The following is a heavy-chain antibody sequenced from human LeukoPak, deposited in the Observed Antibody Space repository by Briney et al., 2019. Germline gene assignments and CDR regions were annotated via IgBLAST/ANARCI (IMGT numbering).Heavy chain of an antibody. J-gene: IGHJ4*02. D-gene: IGHD5-18*01. Sequence: PSETLSLTCTVSGGSISSGDYYGRWIRQPPGRGLEWIGYIYYSGSTYYNPSLKSRVTISVDTSKNQFSLKLSSVTAADTAVYYCAREVGYSFRSETDYWGQGTLVTVSS. CDR2: IYYSGST. V-gene: IGHV4-30-4*01. CDR3: AREVGYSFRSETDY. CDR1: GGSISSGDYY.